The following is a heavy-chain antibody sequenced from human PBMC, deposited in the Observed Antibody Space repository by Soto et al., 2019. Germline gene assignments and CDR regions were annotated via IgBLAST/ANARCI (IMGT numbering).Heavy chain of an antibody. J-gene: IGHJ4*02. CDR3: ARAPKVSGSSQTRPDF. Sequence: QVQLHQWGAGLLKPSETLSLACSIYSGSFSGYYWSWIRQPPGKGLECIGEISQSGNTNYSPSLKSRVPISIDTSKKQFSLNLASVSAADTAVYYCARAPKVSGSSQTRPDFWGQGTLVTVSS. V-gene: IGHV4-34*01. CDR1: SGSFSGYY. CDR2: ISQSGNT. D-gene: IGHD6-6*01.